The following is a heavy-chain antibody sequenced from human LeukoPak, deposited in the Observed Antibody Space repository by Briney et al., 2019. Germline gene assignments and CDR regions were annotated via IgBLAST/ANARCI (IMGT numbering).Heavy chain of an antibody. Sequence: GGSLRLSCAPSGFIFSSYAMSWVRQAPGKGLEWVSAVSGSGDNTYYADSVKGRFTISRDNSKNTLYLQMNSLRAEDTAVYYCARAQGDYYDSSGYFHFDYWGQGTLVTVSS. CDR1: GFIFSSYA. CDR2: VSGSGDNT. D-gene: IGHD3-22*01. J-gene: IGHJ4*02. CDR3: ARAQGDYYDSSGYFHFDY. V-gene: IGHV3-23*01.